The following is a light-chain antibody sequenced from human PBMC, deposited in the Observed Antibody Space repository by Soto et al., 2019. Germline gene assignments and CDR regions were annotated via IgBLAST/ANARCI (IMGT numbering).Light chain of an antibody. V-gene: IGKV3-11*01. CDR2: DAS. Sequence: EIVLTQSPATLSLSPVEIATLSFMASQSIGTFFAWYQQKPGQAPRLLIYDASNRATGIPARFSGSGSGTDFTLTISSLEPEDFAVYYCQQCYNWPQWTFGQGTKVDIK. J-gene: IGKJ1*01. CDR3: QQCYNWPQWT. CDR1: QSIGTF.